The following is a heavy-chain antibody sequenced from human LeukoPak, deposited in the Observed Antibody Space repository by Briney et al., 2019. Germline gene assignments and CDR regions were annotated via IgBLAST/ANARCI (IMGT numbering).Heavy chain of an antibody. CDR3: ARGVGANCGYDAWGYYYYYYMDV. CDR2: IIHIIGTA. Sequence: CSMKFSCNASGGTFSSYAISWLRHAPGQRLEWMRGIIHIIGTANYTQKFQGRVTITTDESTNTSYLKLSSLTSADTAVYYCARGVGANCGYDAWGYYYYYYMDVWGKGTTVTVSS. D-gene: IGHD5-12*01. V-gene: IGHV1-69*05. CDR1: GGTFSSYA. J-gene: IGHJ6*03.